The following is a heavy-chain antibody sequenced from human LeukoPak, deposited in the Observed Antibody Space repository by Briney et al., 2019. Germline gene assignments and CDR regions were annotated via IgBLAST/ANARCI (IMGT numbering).Heavy chain of an antibody. CDR1: GGSISGYY. V-gene: IGHV4-4*07. CDR3: ASGSRHGYNSLYYFDY. Sequence: SETLSLTCSVSGGSISGYYWSWIRQPAGKGLECIGRISSSGSTNYNPSLKSRVTISVDTSKNQFSLKLSSVTAADTAVYYCASGSRHGYNSLYYFDYWGQGTLVTVSS. D-gene: IGHD5-24*01. CDR2: ISSSGST. J-gene: IGHJ4*02.